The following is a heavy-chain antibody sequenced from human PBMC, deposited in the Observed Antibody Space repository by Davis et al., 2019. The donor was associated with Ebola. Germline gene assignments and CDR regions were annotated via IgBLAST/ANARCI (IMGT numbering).Heavy chain of an antibody. CDR3: ARHGGCSSTSCYKHDAFDI. J-gene: IGHJ3*02. D-gene: IGHD2-2*02. Sequence: GESLKISCKGSGYSFTSYWISWVRQMPGKGLEWMGRIDPSDSYTNYSPSFQGHVTISADKSISTAYLQWSSLKASDTAMYYCARHGGCSSTSCYKHDAFDIWGQGAMVTVSS. V-gene: IGHV5-10-1*01. CDR2: IDPSDSYT. CDR1: GYSFTSYW.